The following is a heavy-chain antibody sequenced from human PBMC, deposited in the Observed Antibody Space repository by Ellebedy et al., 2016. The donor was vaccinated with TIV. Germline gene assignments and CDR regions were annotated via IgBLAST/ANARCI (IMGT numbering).Heavy chain of an antibody. CDR2: IIPILGIA. CDR3: ARSHFGGSYGMDV. D-gene: IGHD3-16*01. J-gene: IGHJ6*02. Sequence: ASVKVSCKASGGPFSSYAISWVRQAPGQGLEWMGRIIPILGIANYAQKFQGSVTITADKSTSTAYMELSSLRSEDTAVYYCARSHFGGSYGMDVWGQGTTVTVSS. CDR1: GGPFSSYA. V-gene: IGHV1-69*04.